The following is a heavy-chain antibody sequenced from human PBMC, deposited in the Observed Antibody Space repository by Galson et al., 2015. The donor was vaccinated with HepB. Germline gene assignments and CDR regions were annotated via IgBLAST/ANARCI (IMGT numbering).Heavy chain of an antibody. J-gene: IGHJ2*01. CDR3: ARRELDYDSSGYYHQSYWYFDL. Sequence: QSGAEVKKPGESLKISCKGSGYSFTSYWIGWVRQMPGKGLEWMGIIYPGDSDTRYSPSFQGQVTISADKSISTAYLQWSSLKASDTAMYYCARRELDYDSSGYYHQSYWYFDLWGRGTLVTVSS. D-gene: IGHD3-22*01. CDR1: GYSFTSYW. V-gene: IGHV5-51*01. CDR2: IYPGDSDT.